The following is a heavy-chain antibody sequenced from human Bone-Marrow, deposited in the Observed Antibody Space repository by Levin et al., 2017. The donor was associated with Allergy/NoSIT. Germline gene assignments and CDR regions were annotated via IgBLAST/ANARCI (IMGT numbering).Heavy chain of an antibody. CDR2: SRNKANNYIT. Sequence: PGESLKISCAASEFTFSHHYMDWVRQAPGKGLEWVGRSRNKANNYITEYAASVKGRFTISREDSKNSAYLEMNSLKSDDTAVYFCVREAAASVFDLWGQGTMVTVSP. D-gene: IGHD5/OR15-5a*01. CDR1: EFTFSHHY. J-gene: IGHJ3*01. CDR3: VREAAASVFDL. V-gene: IGHV3-72*01.